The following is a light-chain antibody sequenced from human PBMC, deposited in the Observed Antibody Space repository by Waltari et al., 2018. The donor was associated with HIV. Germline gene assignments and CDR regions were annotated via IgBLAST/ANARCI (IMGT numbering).Light chain of an antibody. CDR1: SKDVGAYNY. J-gene: IGLJ1*01. CDR2: DLN. Sequence: QSALTQSRSVSGYPGQSLTISCTGTSKDVGAYNYVSWYQQHPGRAPKLLIYDLNRRPSGVPDRFSGSKSGNTASLSISGLQAEDEADYYCCSSAGSDIFVFGTGTKVTVL. V-gene: IGLV2-11*01. CDR3: CSSAGSDIFV.